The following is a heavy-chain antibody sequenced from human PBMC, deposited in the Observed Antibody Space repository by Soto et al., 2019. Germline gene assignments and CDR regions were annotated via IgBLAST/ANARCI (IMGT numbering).Heavy chain of an antibody. J-gene: IGHJ6*02. V-gene: IGHV3-30*18. Sequence: QVQLVESGGGVVQPGRSLRLSCAASGFTFSSYGMHWVRQAPGKGLEWVAVISYDGSNKYYADSVKGRFTISRDNSKNTLYLQMNSLRAEDTAVYYCAKDFLRFLDWLLGGSYYYGMDVWGQGTTVTVSS. CDR3: AKDFLRFLDWLLGGSYYYGMDV. CDR2: ISYDGSNK. D-gene: IGHD3-3*01. CDR1: GFTFSSYG.